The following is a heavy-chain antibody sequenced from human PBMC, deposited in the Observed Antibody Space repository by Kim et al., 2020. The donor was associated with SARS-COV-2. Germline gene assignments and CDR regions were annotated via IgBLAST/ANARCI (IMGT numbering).Heavy chain of an antibody. J-gene: IGHJ6*02. V-gene: IGHV4-61*01. CDR2: IYYSGST. CDR1: GGSVSSGSYY. Sequence: SETLSLTCTVSGGSVSSGSYYWSWIRQPPGKGLEWIGYIYYSGSTNYNPSLKSRVTISVDTSKNQFSLKLSSVTAADTAVYYCARDQVWADYYGMDVWGQGTTVTVSS. D-gene: IGHD5-18*01. CDR3: ARDQVWADYYGMDV.